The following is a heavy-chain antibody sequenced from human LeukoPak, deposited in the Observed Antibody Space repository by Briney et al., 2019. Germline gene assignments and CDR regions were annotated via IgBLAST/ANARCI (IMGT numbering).Heavy chain of an antibody. J-gene: IGHJ4*02. CDR3: ARAFGDYVWGSFDY. V-gene: IGHV1-18*01. D-gene: IGHD3-16*01. Sequence: GASVKVSCKASGYTFISYGISWVRQAPGQGLEWMGWISAYNGNTNYAQKLQGRVTMTTDTSTSTAYMELRSLRSDDTAVYYCARAFGDYVWGSFDYWGQGTLVTVSS. CDR1: GYTFISYG. CDR2: ISAYNGNT.